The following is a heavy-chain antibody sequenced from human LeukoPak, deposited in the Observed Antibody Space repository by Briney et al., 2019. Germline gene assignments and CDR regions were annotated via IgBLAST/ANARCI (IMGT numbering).Heavy chain of an antibody. CDR3: ARELRAAAARYGANWFDP. D-gene: IGHD6-13*01. CDR1: GGSFSGYY. Sequence: SETLSLTCAVYGGSFSGYYWSWIRQPPGKGVEWIGEINHSGSTNYNPSLKSRVTISVDTSKNQFSLKLSSVTAADTAVYYCARELRAAAARYGANWFDPWGQVTLVTVSS. CDR2: INHSGST. J-gene: IGHJ5*02. V-gene: IGHV4-34*01.